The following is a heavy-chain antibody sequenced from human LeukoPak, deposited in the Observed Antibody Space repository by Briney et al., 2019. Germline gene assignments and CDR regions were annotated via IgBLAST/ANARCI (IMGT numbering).Heavy chain of an antibody. CDR1: GFTFDDYA. V-gene: IGHV3-9*01. Sequence: PGGSLRLSCAASGFTFDDYAMHWVRQAPGKGLEWVSGISWNSGSMGYADSVEGRFTISRDNAKNSLYLQMNSLRAEDTALYYCAKAARDAFDIWGQGTMVTVSS. CDR2: ISWNSGSM. J-gene: IGHJ3*02. CDR3: AKAARDAFDI.